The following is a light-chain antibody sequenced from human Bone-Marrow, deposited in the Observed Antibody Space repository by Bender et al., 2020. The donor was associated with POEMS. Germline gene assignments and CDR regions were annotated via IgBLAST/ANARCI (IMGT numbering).Light chain of an antibody. V-gene: IGLV2-11*01. CDR2: EAT. Sequence: QSALTQPRSVSGSPGQSVTISCTGTSSDVGSFNSVSWYQQHPGKVPKLMIYEATKWPSGISNRFSGSKSGNTASLTISGLQAEDEADYYCYSYTASNTFVFGTGTKVTVL. CDR1: SSDVGSFNS. J-gene: IGLJ1*01. CDR3: YSYTASNTFV.